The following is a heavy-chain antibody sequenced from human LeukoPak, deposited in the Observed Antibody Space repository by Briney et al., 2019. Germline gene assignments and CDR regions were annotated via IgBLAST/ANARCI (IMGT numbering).Heavy chain of an antibody. J-gene: IGHJ4*02. V-gene: IGHV3-30*04. D-gene: IGHD5-24*01. Sequence: SGGSLRLSCVASGFTFSNYAMHWVRQTPGKGLEWVAVVTYDGNNQYYADSVMGRFTISRDNSKNTLYLQMNSLRTEDTAVYFCARENRDGYNYDFDYWGQGTLVTVSS. CDR3: ARENRDGYNYDFDY. CDR2: VTYDGNNQ. CDR1: GFTFSNYA.